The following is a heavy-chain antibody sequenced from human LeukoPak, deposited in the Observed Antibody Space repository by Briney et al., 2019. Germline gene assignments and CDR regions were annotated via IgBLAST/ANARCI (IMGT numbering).Heavy chain of an antibody. CDR3: ARDPGAAMVYFDY. D-gene: IGHD5-18*01. J-gene: IGHJ4*02. V-gene: IGHV4-4*02. Sequence: PSETLSLTCAVSGGSISSSNWWSWVRPPPGKGLEWIGEIYHSGSTNYNPSLKSRVTISVDESKNQFSLKLSSVTAADTAVYYCARDPGAAMVYFDYWGQGTLVTVSS. CDR2: IYHSGST. CDR1: GGSISSSNW.